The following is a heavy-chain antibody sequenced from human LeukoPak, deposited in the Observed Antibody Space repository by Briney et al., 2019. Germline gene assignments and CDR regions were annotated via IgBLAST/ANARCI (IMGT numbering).Heavy chain of an antibody. V-gene: IGHV3-30*04. CDR1: GFTFSSYA. CDR3: ASARTTVVTDFDY. J-gene: IGHJ4*02. Sequence: GSLRLSCAASGFTFSSYAMHWVRQAPGKGLEWVAVISYDGSNKYYADSVKGRFTISRDNSKNTLYLQMNSLRAEDTAVYYCASARTTVVTDFDYWGQGTLVTVSS. CDR2: ISYDGSNK. D-gene: IGHD4-23*01.